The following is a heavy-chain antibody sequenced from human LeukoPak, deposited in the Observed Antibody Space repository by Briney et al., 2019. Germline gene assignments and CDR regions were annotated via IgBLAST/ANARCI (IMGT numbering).Heavy chain of an antibody. CDR1: GGTFSSYA. V-gene: IGHV1-69*01. D-gene: IGHD2-21*02. Sequence: SVKVSCKASGGTFSSYAISWVRQAPGQGLEWMGGIIPIFGTANYAQKFQGRVTITADESTSTAYMELSSLRSEDTAVYYCARSRVTASYYYYGMDVWGQGTTVTVSS. CDR2: IIPIFGTA. J-gene: IGHJ6*02. CDR3: ARSRVTASYYYYGMDV.